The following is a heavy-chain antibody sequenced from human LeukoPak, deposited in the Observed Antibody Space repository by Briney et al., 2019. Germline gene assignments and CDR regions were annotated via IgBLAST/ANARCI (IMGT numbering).Heavy chain of an antibody. CDR2: IDTANGNT. J-gene: IGHJ5*01. CDR1: GYTFTNHA. V-gene: IGHV1-3*04. Sequence: ASVKVSCKASGYTFTNHAMHWVRQAPGQGLEWMGWIDTANGNTKYLQKFQGRVTITRDTSARIVYMELSSLRFEDTALYYRARPGASSPGNWFASWGQGSLVTVSS. D-gene: IGHD6-13*01. CDR3: ARPGASSPGNWFAS.